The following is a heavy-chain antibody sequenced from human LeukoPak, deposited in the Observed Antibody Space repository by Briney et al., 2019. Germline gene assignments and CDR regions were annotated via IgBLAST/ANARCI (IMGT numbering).Heavy chain of an antibody. Sequence: QTGGSLRLSCAASGFTFSSYGMHWVRQAPGKGLEWVAVISYDGSNKYYADSVKGRFTISRDNSKNTLYLQMNSLRAEDTAVYYCAKERWLLSPYFDYWGQGTLVTVSS. V-gene: IGHV3-30*18. CDR3: AKERWLLSPYFDY. D-gene: IGHD3-3*01. J-gene: IGHJ4*02. CDR2: ISYDGSNK. CDR1: GFTFSSYG.